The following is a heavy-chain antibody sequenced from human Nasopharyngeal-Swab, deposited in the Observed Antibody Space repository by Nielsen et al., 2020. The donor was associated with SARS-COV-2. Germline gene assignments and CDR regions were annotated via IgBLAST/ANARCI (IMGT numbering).Heavy chain of an antibody. CDR3: ARGVYLGYFDY. V-gene: IGHV4-39*01. CDR1: GGSISSSSYY. CDR2: IYYSGSA. J-gene: IGHJ4*02. D-gene: IGHD7-27*01. Sequence: SETLSLPCPVSGGSISSSSYYWGWIRQPPGKGLEWIGSIYYSGSAYYNPSLKSRVTISVDTSKNQFSLKLSSVTAADTAVYYCARGVYLGYFDYWGQGTLVTVSS.